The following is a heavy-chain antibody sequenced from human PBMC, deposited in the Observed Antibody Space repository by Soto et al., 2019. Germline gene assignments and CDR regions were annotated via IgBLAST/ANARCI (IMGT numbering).Heavy chain of an antibody. CDR2: ISNNGGSR. CDR3: ARRETATIGTLFFFHY. Sequence: PGGSLRLSCAASGFTFSNYAMYWVRQAPGKGLEWVSTISNNGGSRYYADSVKGRFTISRDTSKNTLYLQMNSLRAEDTALYYCARRETATIGTLFFFHYWGQGTLVTVSS. CDR1: GFTFSNYA. J-gene: IGHJ4*02. V-gene: IGHV3-23*01. D-gene: IGHD5-18*01.